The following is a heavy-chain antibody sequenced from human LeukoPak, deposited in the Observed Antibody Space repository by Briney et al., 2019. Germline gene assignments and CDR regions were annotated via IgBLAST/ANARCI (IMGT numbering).Heavy chain of an antibody. V-gene: IGHV3-23*01. CDR2: ISGSGGST. D-gene: IGHD3-10*02. CDR1: GFTFSSYG. J-gene: IGHJ6*04. Sequence: GGSLRLSCAASGFTFSSYGMNWVRQAPGKGLEWVSGISGSGGSTYYADSVKGRFTISRDNAKNSLYLQMNSLRAEDTAVYYCAELGITMIGGVWGKGTTVTISS. CDR3: AELGITMIGGV.